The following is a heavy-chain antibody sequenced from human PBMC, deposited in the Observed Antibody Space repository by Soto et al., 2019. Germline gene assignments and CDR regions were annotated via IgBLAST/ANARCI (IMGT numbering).Heavy chain of an antibody. CDR3: VKDGGYCSSATCYSPRNHYFDS. V-gene: IGHV3-7*03. Sequence: GGPLRLSCVASGFSFSEYWMSWVRQAPGKGPEWVANIKFDGSVKQYVDSVRGRSSISRDNFRNSLFLQMNSLRAGDTAIYYCVKDGGYCSSATCYSPRNHYFDSWGQGTLVTVSS. CDR1: GFSFSEYW. CDR2: IKFDGSVK. J-gene: IGHJ4*02. D-gene: IGHD2-2*01.